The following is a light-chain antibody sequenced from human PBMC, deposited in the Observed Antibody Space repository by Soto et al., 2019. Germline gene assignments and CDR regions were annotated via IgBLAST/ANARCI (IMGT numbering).Light chain of an antibody. V-gene: IGLV2-14*01. CDR1: SSDVGIYNY. J-gene: IGLJ1*01. CDR2: EVT. CDR3: SSYTTSSTRV. Sequence: VLTQPASVSGSAGQSIAISCTGSSSDVGIYNYVSWYQQHPGKVPKLIIYEVTSRPSAVSIRFSASKSGNTASLTISGLQPEDEADYYCSSYTTSSTRVFGTGTKVTVL.